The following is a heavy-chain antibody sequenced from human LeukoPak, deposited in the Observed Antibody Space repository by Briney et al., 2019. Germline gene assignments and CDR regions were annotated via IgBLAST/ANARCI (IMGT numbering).Heavy chain of an antibody. Sequence: ASVKVSCKAFGGTFSSYPINWVRQAPGQGLEWMGGIVPMFGTSNYAQKFQGRVTMTRDTSISTAYMELSRLRSDDTAVYYCARDGEDTAMLRYWFDPWGQGTLVTVSS. D-gene: IGHD5-18*01. CDR3: ARDGEDTAMLRYWFDP. J-gene: IGHJ5*02. CDR2: IVPMFGTS. V-gene: IGHV1-69*05. CDR1: GGTFSSYP.